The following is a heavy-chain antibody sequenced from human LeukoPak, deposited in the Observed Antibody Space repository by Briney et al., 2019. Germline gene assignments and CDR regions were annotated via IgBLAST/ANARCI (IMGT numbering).Heavy chain of an antibody. D-gene: IGHD2-15*01. V-gene: IGHV4-38-2*02. CDR3: ARRWVVVAARNWFDP. J-gene: IGHJ5*02. CDR1: GYSISSGYY. Sequence: SETLSLTCTVSGYSISSGYYWGWIRQPPGKGLEWIGSIYHSGSTYYNPSLKSRVTISVDTSKNQFSLKLSSVTAADTAVYYCARRWVVVAARNWFDPWGQGTLVTVSS. CDR2: IYHSGST.